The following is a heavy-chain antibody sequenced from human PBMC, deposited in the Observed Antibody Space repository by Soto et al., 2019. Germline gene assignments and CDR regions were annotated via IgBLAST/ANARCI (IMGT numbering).Heavy chain of an antibody. V-gene: IGHV4-39*01. D-gene: IGHD1-26*01. CDR2: INYSGST. CDR3: ARRYGGNFDY. Sequence: SETLSLTCTVSGASISSTSNYWGWIRQPPGKGLEWIGSINYSGSTYYNPSLESRLTISIDTSKNQFSLKLGAVTAADTAVYYCARRYGGNFDYWGQGTLVTVSS. CDR1: GASISSTSNY. J-gene: IGHJ4*02.